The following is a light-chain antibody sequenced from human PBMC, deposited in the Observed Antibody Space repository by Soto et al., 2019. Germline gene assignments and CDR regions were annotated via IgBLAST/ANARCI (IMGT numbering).Light chain of an antibody. J-gene: IGKJ1*01. CDR1: QSISSTY. V-gene: IGKV3-20*01. Sequence: EIVLTQSPGTLSLSPGERATLSCRVSQSISSTYLAWFQQKPGQAPRLLMYGASNRATGIPDRFSGSGSGTDFTLTISRLEPEDFAVYYCRQYDTSPWTFGQGTKVEV. CDR3: RQYDTSPWT. CDR2: GAS.